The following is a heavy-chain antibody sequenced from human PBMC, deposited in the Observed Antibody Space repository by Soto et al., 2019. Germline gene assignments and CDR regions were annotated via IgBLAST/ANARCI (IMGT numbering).Heavy chain of an antibody. V-gene: IGHV4-31*02. CDR2: VFDSGKT. CDR3: ARGSGYYRNFDS. D-gene: IGHD3-3*01. Sequence: QVQLQESGPGLVKPSQTLSLTCSVSGGSITSGGYSWTWIRHQPGKALQWIGYVFDSGKTYYNPSLKGRLTISLDTAKNLFSLELSSVTAADTAVYFCARGSGYYRNFDSWGQGTLVSVSS. CDR1: GGSITSGGYS. J-gene: IGHJ4*02.